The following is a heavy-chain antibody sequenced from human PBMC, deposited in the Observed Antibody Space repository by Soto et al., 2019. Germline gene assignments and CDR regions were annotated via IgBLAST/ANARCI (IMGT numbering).Heavy chain of an antibody. V-gene: IGHV3-23*01. Sequence: GGSLRLSCAASEFTFRSYAMSWVRQAPGKGLEWVSSISGGGDSAYYTDSVRGRFTISRDNSKNTLYLQMDSLGADDTAVYYCAKSFVVVPASFTYFDYWGQGTLVTVSS. CDR2: ISGGGDSA. CDR3: AKSFVVVPASFTYFDY. J-gene: IGHJ4*02. CDR1: EFTFRSYA. D-gene: IGHD2-21*02.